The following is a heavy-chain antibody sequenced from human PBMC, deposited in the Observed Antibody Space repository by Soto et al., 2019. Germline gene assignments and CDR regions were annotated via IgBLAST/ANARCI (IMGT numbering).Heavy chain of an antibody. J-gene: IGHJ3*02. Sequence: EVQLLESGGGLVQPGGSLRLSCAASGFTFSSYAMSWVRQAPGKGLEWVSAISGSGGSTYYADSVKGRFTSSRDNSKNPLYLQMNSLRAEDTAVYYCAKDHADIVVVVAATGGVAFDIWGQGTMVTVSS. D-gene: IGHD2-15*01. V-gene: IGHV3-23*01. CDR1: GFTFSSYA. CDR2: ISGSGGST. CDR3: AKDHADIVVVVAATGGVAFDI.